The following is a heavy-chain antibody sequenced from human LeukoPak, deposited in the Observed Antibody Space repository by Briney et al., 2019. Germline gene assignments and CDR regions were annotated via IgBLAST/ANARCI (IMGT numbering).Heavy chain of an antibody. D-gene: IGHD1-1*01. CDR3: AREERGIRAFDI. CDR1: GGYISSGSYY. J-gene: IGHJ3*02. V-gene: IGHV4-61*02. Sequence: PSETLSLTCTVSGGYISSGSYYWSWIRQPAGKGLEWIGRIYTSGSTNYNPSLKSRVTISVDTSKNQFSLKLSSVTAADTAVYYCAREERGIRAFDIWGQGTMVTVSS. CDR2: IYTSGST.